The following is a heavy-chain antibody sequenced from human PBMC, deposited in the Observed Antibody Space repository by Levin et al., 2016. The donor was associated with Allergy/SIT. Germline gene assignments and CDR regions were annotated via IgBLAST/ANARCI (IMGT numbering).Heavy chain of an antibody. V-gene: IGHV4-61*01. CDR1: GGSVSSGSDY. CDR3: AREHTVPGLNRGFFDL. D-gene: IGHD6-19*01. J-gene: IGHJ2*01. CDR2: IFYVGST. Sequence: SETLSLTCTVSGGSVSSGSDYWSWIRQPPGKGLEWIGYIFYVGSTNYSPSLKSRVTISVDTSKNQFSLKLRSVTAADTAVYYCAREHTVPGLNRGFFDLWGRGTLVTVSS.